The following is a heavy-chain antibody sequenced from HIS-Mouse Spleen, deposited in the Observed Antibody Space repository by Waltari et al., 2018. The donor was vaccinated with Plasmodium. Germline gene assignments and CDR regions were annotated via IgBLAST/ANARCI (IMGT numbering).Heavy chain of an antibody. V-gene: IGHV3-21*01. D-gene: IGHD6-13*01. CDR1: GFTFRSYS. CDR3: ARESSSSWYFDY. CDR2: SSSSSSYI. Sequence: EVQLVESGGGLVKPGGSLRLSCEASGFTFRSYSMNWVRQAPGEGLEWVSSSSSSSSYIYYADSVKGRFTISRDNAKNSLYLQMNSLRAEDTAVYYCARESSSSWYFDYWGQGTLVTVSS. J-gene: IGHJ4*02.